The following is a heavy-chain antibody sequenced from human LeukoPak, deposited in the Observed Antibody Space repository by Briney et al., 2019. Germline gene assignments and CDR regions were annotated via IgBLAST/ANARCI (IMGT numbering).Heavy chain of an antibody. D-gene: IGHD1-26*01. CDR1: GFTFSRSA. CDR3: AKGRGAVWEPEEY. CDR2: ISSSGNT. V-gene: IGHV3-23*01. Sequence: GGSLRLSCAASGFTFSRSAMTWVRQTPGKGLDWVSSISSSGNTYYADSVKGRFTISRDNSKNTLYLQMNSLRAEDTAVYYCAKGRGAVWEPEEYWGQGTLVTVSS. J-gene: IGHJ4*02.